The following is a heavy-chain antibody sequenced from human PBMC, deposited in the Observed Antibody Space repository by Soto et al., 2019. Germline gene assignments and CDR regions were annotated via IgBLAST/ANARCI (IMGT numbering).Heavy chain of an antibody. V-gene: IGHV2-5*01. CDR3: AHRRSGYNAFDV. D-gene: IGHD3-10*01. J-gene: IGHJ3*01. CDR1: GFSLSTSGVG. Sequence: QITLKESGPTLVKPTQTLTLTCTFSGFSLSTSGVGVGWIRQPPGKALEWLALIYGNDDKRYRPSLKSRLTITKDTSKNQVVLTLTHMDPVDTATYDCAHRRSGYNAFDVWGQGTMVTVSS. CDR2: IYGNDDK.